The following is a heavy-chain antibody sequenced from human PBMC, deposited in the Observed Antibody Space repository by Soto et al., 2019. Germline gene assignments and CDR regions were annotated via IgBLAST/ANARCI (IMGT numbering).Heavy chain of an antibody. J-gene: IGHJ3*02. Sequence: QVQLVQSGAEVKKPGASVKVSCKASGYTFTSYGISWVRQAPGQGLEWMGWISAYNGNTNYAQKLQGRVTMTTDTSTSTAYMELRSLRSDDTAVYYCASNMGAKWDNWNYGRFLFAFDIWGQGTMVTVSS. CDR2: ISAYNGNT. D-gene: IGHD1-7*01. V-gene: IGHV1-18*01. CDR1: GYTFTSYG. CDR3: ASNMGAKWDNWNYGRFLFAFDI.